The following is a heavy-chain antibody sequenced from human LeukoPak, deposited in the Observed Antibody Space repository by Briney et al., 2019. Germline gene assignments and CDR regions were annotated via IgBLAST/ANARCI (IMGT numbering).Heavy chain of an antibody. CDR3: ARFDLWSSYGMDV. V-gene: IGHV3-48*03. Sequence: GGSLRLSCAASGFTFSSYEMNWVRQAPGKGLEWVSYISSSGSTIYYADSVKGRFTISRDNAKNSLYLQMNSLRDEDTAVYYCARFDLWSSYGMDVWGQGTTVTVSS. CDR2: ISSSGSTI. CDR1: GFTFSSYE. D-gene: IGHD3-3*01. J-gene: IGHJ6*02.